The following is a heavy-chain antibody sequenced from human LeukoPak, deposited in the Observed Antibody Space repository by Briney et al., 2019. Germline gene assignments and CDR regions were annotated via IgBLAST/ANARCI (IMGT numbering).Heavy chain of an antibody. D-gene: IGHD2-21*01. Sequence: PSETLSLTCSVSGGSIISSNWWGWIRQPPGKGLEWIGEIFQSGEADYNPSLRSRVIISINKSKNQFPLQLNSVTAADTAIYYCARHFRLVVENWFDPWGQGTLVTVSS. V-gene: IGHV4/OR15-8*02. CDR2: IFQSGEA. CDR3: ARHFRLVVENWFDP. CDR1: GGSIISSNW. J-gene: IGHJ5*02.